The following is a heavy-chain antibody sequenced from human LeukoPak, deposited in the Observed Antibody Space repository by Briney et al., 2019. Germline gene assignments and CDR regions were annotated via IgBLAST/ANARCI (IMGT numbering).Heavy chain of an antibody. D-gene: IGHD5-18*01. J-gene: IGHJ6*03. V-gene: IGHV3-30*02. Sequence: GGSLRLSCAASGFTFSNYGMHWVRQSPGKGLEWVAFIRYDGNNKFYADSVKGRFTISRDNSKNTLYLQMNSLRAEDTAVYYCSRAGGGYSYGYYMDVWGKGTTVSIS. CDR3: SRAGGGYSYGYYMDV. CDR2: IRYDGNNK. CDR1: GFTFSNYG.